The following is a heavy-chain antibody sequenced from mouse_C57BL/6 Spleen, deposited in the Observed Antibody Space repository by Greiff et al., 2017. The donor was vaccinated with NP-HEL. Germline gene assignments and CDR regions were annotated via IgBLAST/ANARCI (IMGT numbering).Heavy chain of an antibody. D-gene: IGHD1-1*01. Sequence: VQLQQSGAELVKPGASVKLSCKASGYTFTSYWMHWVKQRPGQGLEWIGMIHPNSGSTNYNEKFKSKATLTVDKSSSTAYMQLSSLTSEDSAVYYCARALITTVGDYWGQGTTLTVSS. J-gene: IGHJ2*01. V-gene: IGHV1-64*01. CDR3: ARALITTVGDY. CDR2: IHPNSGST. CDR1: GYTFTSYW.